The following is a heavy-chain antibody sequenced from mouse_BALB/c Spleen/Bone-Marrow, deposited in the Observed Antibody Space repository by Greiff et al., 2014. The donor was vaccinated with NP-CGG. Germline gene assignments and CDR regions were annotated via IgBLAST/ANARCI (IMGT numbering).Heavy chain of an antibody. Sequence: QPKESGPGLVQPSQSLSITCTVSGFSLTTYGVHWVRQSPGKGLEWLGVIWSGGSTDYNAAFISRLSISKDNSKSQVFFKMNSLQANDTAIYYCARNHRGYYFDYWGQGTTLTVSS. V-gene: IGHV2-2*02. CDR2: IWSGGST. CDR3: ARNHRGYYFDY. CDR1: GFSLTTYG. J-gene: IGHJ2*01. D-gene: IGHD3-1*01.